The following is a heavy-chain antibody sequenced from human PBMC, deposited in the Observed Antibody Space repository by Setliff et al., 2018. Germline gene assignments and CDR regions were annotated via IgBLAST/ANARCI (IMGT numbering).Heavy chain of an antibody. CDR2: IIPIFGTA. CDR1: GGTFSSYA. V-gene: IGHV1-69*05. J-gene: IGHJ6*01. Sequence: ASVKVSCKASGGTFSSYAISWVRQAPGQGLEWMGRIIPIFGTANYAQKFQGRVTITRNTSISTAYMELSSLRSEDTAVYYCARSGGGYDFWSGYLVSHYNRYSQSTPAPSLGAGGSSPSSNYY. D-gene: IGHD3-3*01. CDR3: ARSGGGYDFWSGYLVSHYNRYSQSTPAPSLGAGGSSPSSNYY.